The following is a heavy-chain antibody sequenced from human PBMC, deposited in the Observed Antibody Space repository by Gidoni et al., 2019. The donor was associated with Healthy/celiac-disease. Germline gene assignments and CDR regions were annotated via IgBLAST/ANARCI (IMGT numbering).Heavy chain of an antibody. CDR2: IRGSGCSR. D-gene: IGHD2-15*01. J-gene: IGHJ5*02. Sequence: VRMLEAGGGMVQPGGDLRLCCTASRFAFSLYAMSWVLQAPGKGRGWVAGIRGSGCSRYYADYVKGRVTISRDNSKNTLYLQMNSLRAEETAVYYCAADCSGGSCYSGTPFDPWGQGTLVTVSS. V-gene: IGHV3-23*01. CDR1: RFAFSLYA. CDR3: AADCSGGSCYSGTPFDP.